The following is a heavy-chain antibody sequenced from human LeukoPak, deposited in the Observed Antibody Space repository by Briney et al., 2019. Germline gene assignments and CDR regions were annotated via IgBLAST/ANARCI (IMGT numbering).Heavy chain of an antibody. Sequence: GRSLRPSCPASGLTFRNDWMTWVRQAPGKWLEWVANINQEGNDKYYVDSVKGRFTISRDNTKNSLFLKMNSLRAEDTAVYYCVVTRTRGDHWGQGTLVTVSS. D-gene: IGHD4-23*01. J-gene: IGHJ4*02. V-gene: IGHV3-7*03. CDR2: INQEGNDK. CDR3: VVTRTRGDH. CDR1: GLTFRNDW.